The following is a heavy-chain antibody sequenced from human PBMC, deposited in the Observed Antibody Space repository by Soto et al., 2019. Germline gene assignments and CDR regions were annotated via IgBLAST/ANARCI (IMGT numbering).Heavy chain of an antibody. CDR3: ARDMEWELPPAAFDI. Sequence: PGGSRRLSCAPSCIPLRDFYMTWIRQAPGKGLEGVANIKQDGSEKYYVDSVKGRFTISRDNAKNSLYLQMNSLRAEDTAVYYCARDMEWELPPAAFDIWGQGKTVIV. CDR1: CIPLRDFY. V-gene: IGHV3-7*01. J-gene: IGHJ3*02. D-gene: IGHD1-26*01. CDR2: IKQDGSEK.